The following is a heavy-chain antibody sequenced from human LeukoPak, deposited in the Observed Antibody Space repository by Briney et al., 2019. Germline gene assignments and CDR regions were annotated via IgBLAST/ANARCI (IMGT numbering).Heavy chain of an antibody. D-gene: IGHD5-24*01. CDR1: GFTFSSYA. V-gene: IGHV3-23*01. Sequence: GGSLRLSCAASGFTFSSYAMSWVRQAPGKGLEWVSAISGSGGSTYYADSVKGRFTISRDNSKNTLYLQMNSLRTEDTAVYYCARGRGWLQLVYWGQGTLVTVSS. CDR2: ISGSGGST. CDR3: ARGRGWLQLVY. J-gene: IGHJ4*02.